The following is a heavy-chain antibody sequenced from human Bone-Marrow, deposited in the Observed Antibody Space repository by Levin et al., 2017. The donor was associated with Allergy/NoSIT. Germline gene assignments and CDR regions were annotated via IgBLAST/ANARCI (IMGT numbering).Heavy chain of an antibody. V-gene: IGHV3-13*04. J-gene: IGHJ6*02. Sequence: PGGSLRLSCAASGFTFSSYDMHWVRQATGKGLEWVSAIGTAGDTYYPGSVKGRFTISRENAKNSLYLQMNSLRAGDTAVYYCARGRPDYYGSGSYSYGMDVWGQGTTVTVSS. CDR2: IGTAGDT. CDR3: ARGRPDYYGSGSYSYGMDV. D-gene: IGHD3-10*01. CDR1: GFTFSSYD.